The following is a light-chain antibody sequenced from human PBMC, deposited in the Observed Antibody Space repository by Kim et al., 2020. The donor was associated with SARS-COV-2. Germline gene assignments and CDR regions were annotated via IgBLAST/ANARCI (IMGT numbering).Light chain of an antibody. CDR3: QVWDSTSDHPRV. CDR2: YDI. Sequence: PGKTARITCGGNNIGSTSVHWYQQKPGQAPVLVIYYDIDRPSGIPERFSGSNSGNTATLTISRVEAGDEADYYCQVWDSTSDHPRVFGGGTQLTVL. V-gene: IGLV3-21*04. J-gene: IGLJ3*02. CDR1: NIGSTS.